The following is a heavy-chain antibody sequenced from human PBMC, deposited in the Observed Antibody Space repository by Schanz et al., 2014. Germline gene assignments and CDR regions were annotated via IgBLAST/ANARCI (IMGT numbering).Heavy chain of an antibody. CDR1: GFSFSDYY. CDR3: VSQTGSPNY. V-gene: IGHV3-11*04. Sequence: VQLMESGGGLVKPGGSLRLSCAASGFSFSDYYMAWIRQAPGKGPEYVSYISSGGTTTYHSDSVEGRFTISRDNAKRSLFLQMNSLRVEDTAVYFCVSQTGSPNYWGQGTLVTVSS. J-gene: IGHJ4*02. D-gene: IGHD6-13*01. CDR2: ISSGGTTT.